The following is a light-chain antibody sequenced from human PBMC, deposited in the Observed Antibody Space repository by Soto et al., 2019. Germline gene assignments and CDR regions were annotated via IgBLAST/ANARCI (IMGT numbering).Light chain of an antibody. J-gene: IGKJ1*01. Sequence: DIPMTQSPYSLSASVGDRVTITCRASQNIRSYLNWYQQKPGKAPQLLIYATSSLQTGVPSRFSASGSGTDFSLVISDLQPEDSATYYSQQGYRSRWTSGRETKVEI. CDR2: ATS. CDR3: QQGYRSRWT. V-gene: IGKV1-39*01. CDR1: QNIRSY.